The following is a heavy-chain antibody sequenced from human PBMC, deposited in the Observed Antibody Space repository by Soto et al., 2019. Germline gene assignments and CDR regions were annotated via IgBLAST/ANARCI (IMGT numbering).Heavy chain of an antibody. D-gene: IGHD3-22*01. J-gene: IGHJ4*02. Sequence: VQLVESGGGLVQPGGSLRLSCAASGFTFSSYSMNWVRQAPGKGLEWVSSISSSSSYIYYADSVKGRFTISRDNAKNSLYLQMNSLRAEDTAVYYCARVGYYDSSGYYYGGGSYFDYWGQGTLVTVSS. V-gene: IGHV3-21*01. CDR2: ISSSSSYI. CDR3: ARVGYYDSSGYYYGGGSYFDY. CDR1: GFTFSSYS.